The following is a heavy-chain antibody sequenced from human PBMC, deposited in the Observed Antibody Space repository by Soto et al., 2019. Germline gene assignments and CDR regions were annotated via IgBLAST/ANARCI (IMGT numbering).Heavy chain of an antibody. CDR3: ARDQLYDIWPALWD. V-gene: IGHV3-30-3*01. Sequence: QVQLVESGGGVVQPGRSLRLSCAASGFTFSSYAMHWVRQAPGKGLEWVAVISYDGSNKYYADSVKGRFTISRDNSKNPLYLKMTSLGAEDPAVYYCARDQLYDIWPALWDWGQGTLVTVSS. D-gene: IGHD3-9*01. CDR1: GFTFSSYA. J-gene: IGHJ1*01. CDR2: ISYDGSNK.